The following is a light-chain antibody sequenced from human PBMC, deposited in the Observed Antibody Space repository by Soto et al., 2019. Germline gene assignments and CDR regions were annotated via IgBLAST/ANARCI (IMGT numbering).Light chain of an antibody. CDR3: QQTYSTPIT. Sequence: DIQMTQSPSSLSASLGDRVTITCRASQSITNYLNWYQQKPGKAPKPLIFAASNLQSGVPSRVSGSGSGTDFNLTISSLQPEDFATYYCQQTYSTPITFGQGTRLEIK. CDR2: AAS. CDR1: QSITNY. J-gene: IGKJ5*01. V-gene: IGKV1-39*01.